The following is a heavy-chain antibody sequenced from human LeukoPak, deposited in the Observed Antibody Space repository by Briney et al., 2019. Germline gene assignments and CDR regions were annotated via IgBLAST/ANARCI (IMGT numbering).Heavy chain of an antibody. D-gene: IGHD3-10*01. Sequence: GASVKVSCKASGGTFSSYAISWVRQAPGQGLEWMGGIIPIFGTANYAQKFQGRVTITADESTSTAYMELSSLRSEDTAVYYCAKDHGSGSYRWFDPWGQGTLVTVSS. CDR1: GGTFSSYA. J-gene: IGHJ5*02. V-gene: IGHV1-69*13. CDR2: IIPIFGTA. CDR3: AKDHGSGSYRWFDP.